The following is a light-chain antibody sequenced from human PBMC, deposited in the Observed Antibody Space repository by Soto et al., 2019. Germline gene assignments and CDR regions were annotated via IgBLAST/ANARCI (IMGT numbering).Light chain of an antibody. Sequence: EVVVTQSPAALSVSHGERATLSCRASHSVSSDLAWYQQKPGQAPSLLIYAASSRATGIPARFSGSGSGTDFTLTISSLQPEDFAGYYCQHRHSLPFTFGEGTKVDIK. CDR2: AAS. CDR3: QHRHSLPFT. J-gene: IGKJ4*01. CDR1: HSVSSD. V-gene: IGKV3-11*01.